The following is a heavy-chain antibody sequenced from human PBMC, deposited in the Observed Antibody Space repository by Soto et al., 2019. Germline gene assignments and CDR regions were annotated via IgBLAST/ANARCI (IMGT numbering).Heavy chain of an antibody. CDR3: ARGVHDDSSGYYYFH. CDR2: IIPLFGTA. Sequence: QVQLVQSGAEVKKPGSSVKVSCKASGGTFSSYAIDWVRQAPGHGLEWMGGIIPLFGTAKHAQKFQGRITITADESTRTAYMELRSLRSEDTAVYYCARGVHDDSSGYYYFHWGQGTLVTVSS. V-gene: IGHV1-69*01. CDR1: GGTFSSYA. D-gene: IGHD3-22*01. J-gene: IGHJ4*02.